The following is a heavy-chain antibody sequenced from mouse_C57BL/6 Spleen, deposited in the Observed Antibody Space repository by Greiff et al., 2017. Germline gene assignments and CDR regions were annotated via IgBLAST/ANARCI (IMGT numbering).Heavy chain of an antibody. V-gene: IGHV3-6*01. D-gene: IGHD2-3*01. J-gene: IGHJ4*01. CDR1: GYSITSGYY. CDR3: ARDDAMVSYAMDY. Sequence: ESGPGLVKPSQSLSLTCSVTGYSITSGYYWNWIRQFPGNKLEWMGYISYDGSNNYNPSLKNRISITRDTSKNQFFLKLNSVTTEDTATYYCARDDAMVSYAMDYWGQGTSVTVSS. CDR2: ISYDGSN.